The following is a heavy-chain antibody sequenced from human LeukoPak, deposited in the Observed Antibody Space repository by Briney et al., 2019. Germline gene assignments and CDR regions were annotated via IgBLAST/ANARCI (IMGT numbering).Heavy chain of an antibody. CDR1: GYSFTSYW. V-gene: IGHV5-51*01. CDR3: ARWYYDILTGYRERAPDY. J-gene: IGHJ4*02. CDR2: IYPGDSDT. Sequence: GESLKISCKGSGYSFTSYWIGWARQMPGKGLEWMGIIYPGDSDTRYSPSFQGQVTISADKSISTAYLQWSSLKASDTAMYYCARWYYDILTGYRERAPDYWGQGTLVTVSS. D-gene: IGHD3-9*01.